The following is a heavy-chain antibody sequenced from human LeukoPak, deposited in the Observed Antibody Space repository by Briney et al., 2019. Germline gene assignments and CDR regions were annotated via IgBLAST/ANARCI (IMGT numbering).Heavy chain of an antibody. CDR1: GGTFNNSA. CDR3: ARDVHGDYGSGWFDP. Sequence: ASVKVSCKTSGGTFNNSAISWVRQAPGQGLEWLGGIMPLFGTAGYARKLQGRVTITKDESTRTVYLGLTSLTSDDTAVYYCARDVHGDYGSGWFDPWGQGTLVSVSS. V-gene: IGHV1-69*05. D-gene: IGHD4-17*01. J-gene: IGHJ5*02. CDR2: IMPLFGTA.